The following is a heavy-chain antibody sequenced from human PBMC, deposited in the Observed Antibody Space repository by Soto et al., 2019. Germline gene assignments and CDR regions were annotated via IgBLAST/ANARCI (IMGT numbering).Heavy chain of an antibody. CDR3: AGSKGEQLRAFYI. J-gene: IGHJ3*02. D-gene: IGHD1-1*01. CDR2: IYGDDEK. CDR1: GFSLSASEVG. Sequence: QITLKESGPSLVKPTQTLTLTCTFSGFSLSASEVGVGWIRQPPGKALEWLALIYGDDEKIYSQSLRRRLTIARGTGKIQVVLIVTKMDPLDTATYFCAGSKGEQLRAFYIRGQGKMVTVCS. V-gene: IGHV2-5*02.